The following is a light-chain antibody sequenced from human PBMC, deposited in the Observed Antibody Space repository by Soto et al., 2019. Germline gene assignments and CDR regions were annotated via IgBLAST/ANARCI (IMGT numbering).Light chain of an antibody. V-gene: IGKV3-15*01. CDR3: QQYNNWPVWT. CDR1: QSVSSN. Sequence: EIVMTQSPATLSVSPGERATLSCRASQSVSSNLAWYQQKPGQAPRLXIYGASTRATGITARFSGSGSGTEFTLTISSMQSEDFAVYYCQQYNNWPVWTFGQGTKV. J-gene: IGKJ1*01. CDR2: GAS.